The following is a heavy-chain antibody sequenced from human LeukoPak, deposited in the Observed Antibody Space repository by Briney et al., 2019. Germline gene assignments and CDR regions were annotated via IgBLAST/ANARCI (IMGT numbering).Heavy chain of an antibody. CDR3: ARDTDYLGGDY. V-gene: IGHV3-21*01. CDR2: ISSSSSYI. Sequence: GGSLRPSCAASGFTFSSYSMYWVRQAPGKGLEWVSSISSSSSYIYYADSVKGRFTISRDNAKNSLYLQMNSLRAEDTAVYYCARDTDYLGGDYWGQGTLVTVSS. CDR1: GFTFSSYS. D-gene: IGHD4/OR15-4a*01. J-gene: IGHJ4*02.